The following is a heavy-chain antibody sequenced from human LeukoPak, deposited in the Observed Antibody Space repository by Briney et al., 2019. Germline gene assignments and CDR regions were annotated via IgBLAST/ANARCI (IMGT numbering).Heavy chain of an antibody. Sequence: GGSLRLSCAASGFTVSGSWMHWVRHAPGKGLVWVSRINTDGSSTTYADSVKGRFTISRDNANNTLYLQMNSLRGEDTAVYYCARGSSWPDYWGLGTLVTVSS. J-gene: IGHJ4*02. D-gene: IGHD6-13*01. V-gene: IGHV3-74*01. CDR2: INTDGSST. CDR1: GFTVSGSW. CDR3: ARGSSWPDY.